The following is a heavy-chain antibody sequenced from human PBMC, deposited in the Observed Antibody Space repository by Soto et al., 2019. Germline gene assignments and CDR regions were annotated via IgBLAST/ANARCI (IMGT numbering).Heavy chain of an antibody. V-gene: IGHV1-3*01. CDR1: GYTFTSYA. CDR2: INAGNGDT. Sequence: QVQLVQSGAEVKKPGASVKVSCKASGYTFTSYALDWVRQAPGQRLEWMGGINAGNGDTKYSQNFQGRVTITRHTSATTAYTELSSLRYEDTAVYYCARDALSFCTSTSCSTDWFDPWGQGTLVTVSS. CDR3: ARDALSFCTSTSCSTDWFDP. D-gene: IGHD2-2*01. J-gene: IGHJ5*02.